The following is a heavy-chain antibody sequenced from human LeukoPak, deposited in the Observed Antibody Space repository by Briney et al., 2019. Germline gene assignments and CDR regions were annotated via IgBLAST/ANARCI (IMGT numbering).Heavy chain of an antibody. J-gene: IGHJ6*03. CDR3: ARVPYQLLLYYYYYMDV. CDR1: GFTFSSYW. D-gene: IGHD2-2*01. Sequence: PGGSLRLSCAASGFTFSSYWMSWVRQAPGKGLEWVANIKQDGSEKYYVDSVKGRFTISRDNAKNSLYLQMNSLRAEDTAVYYCARVPYQLLLYYYYYMDVWGKGTTVTVFS. CDR2: IKQDGSEK. V-gene: IGHV3-7*01.